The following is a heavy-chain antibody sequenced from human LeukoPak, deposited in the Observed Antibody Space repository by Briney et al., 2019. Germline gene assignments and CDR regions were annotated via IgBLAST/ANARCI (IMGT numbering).Heavy chain of an antibody. V-gene: IGHV3-23*01. J-gene: IGHJ4*02. CDR3: AKATYYYDSSGYDYFDY. CDR1: GFTFSSYA. CDR2: ISGSGGST. Sequence: QPGGSLRLSCAASGFTFSSYAMSWVRQAPGKGLEWVSAISGSGGSTYYADSVKGRFTISRDNSKNTLYLQMNSLRAEDTAVYYCAKATYYYDSSGYDYFDYWGQGTLVTASS. D-gene: IGHD3-22*01.